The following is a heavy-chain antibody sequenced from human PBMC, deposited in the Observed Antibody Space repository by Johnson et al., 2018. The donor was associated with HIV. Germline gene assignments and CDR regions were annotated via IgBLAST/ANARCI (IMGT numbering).Heavy chain of an antibody. CDR1: GFTVSSNY. CDR2: IYSDGST. D-gene: IGHD2-8*01. CDR3: ARLKNGAFEI. J-gene: IGHJ3*02. Sequence: VQLVESGGGLIQPGGSLRLSCAASGFTVSSNYMSWVRQAPGTGLEWVSIIYSDGSTYFADSVKGRFPISRDNSKNTLFLQMNSLRVEDTAVYYCARLKNGAFEIWGQGTMVTVSS. V-gene: IGHV3-53*01.